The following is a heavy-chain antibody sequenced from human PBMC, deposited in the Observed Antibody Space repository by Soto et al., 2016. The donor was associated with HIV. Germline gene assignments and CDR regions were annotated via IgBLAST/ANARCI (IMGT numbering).Heavy chain of an antibody. Sequence: QVQLVQSGAEVTEPGASVKVSCKASGYIFTIYGINWVRQAPGQGLEWMGWMSVYNGNTDYAQRFQGRVTMTSDRSTNTAYMELRSLISDDTAVYYCARGRDDTAILDFWGQGTLITVSS. J-gene: IGHJ4*02. D-gene: IGHD5-18*01. CDR2: MSVYNGNT. CDR3: ARGRDDTAILDF. CDR1: GYIFTIYG. V-gene: IGHV1-18*01.